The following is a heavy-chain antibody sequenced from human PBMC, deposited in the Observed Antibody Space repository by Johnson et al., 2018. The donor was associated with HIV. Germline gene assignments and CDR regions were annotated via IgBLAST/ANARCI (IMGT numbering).Heavy chain of an antibody. Sequence: VHLVESGGGLVQPGGSLRLSCGASGFSVSNNYMNWVRQAPGRGLEWVSPITGSSTSTYYGDSVRGRFTISRDNSNNTLYLHMNSLRPDDTAVYYCARAEQLAGGAFDIWGQGTMVTVSS. D-gene: IGHD6-6*01. CDR2: TGSSTST. CDR1: GFSVSNNY. CDR3: ARAEQLAGGAFDI. J-gene: IGHJ3*02. V-gene: IGHV3-66*02.